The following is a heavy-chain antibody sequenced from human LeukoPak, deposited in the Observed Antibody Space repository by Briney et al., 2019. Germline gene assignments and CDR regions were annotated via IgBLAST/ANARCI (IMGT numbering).Heavy chain of an antibody. Sequence: ASVKVSCKASGYTFTNYAIHWVRQAPGQRLEWMGWFNSDKGNTEYSQKFQGRVIITRDTSASTAYMELSSLRPEDTAVFFCARGGPNRSGWTLDYWGQGTLVTVSS. V-gene: IGHV1-3*01. CDR3: ARGGPNRSGWTLDY. J-gene: IGHJ4*02. CDR2: FNSDKGNT. CDR1: GYTFTNYA. D-gene: IGHD6-19*01.